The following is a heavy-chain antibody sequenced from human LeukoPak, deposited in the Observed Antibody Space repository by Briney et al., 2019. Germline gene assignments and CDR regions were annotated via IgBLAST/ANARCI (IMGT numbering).Heavy chain of an antibody. D-gene: IGHD3-22*01. CDR3: ARVSLDFYDRRGYYYFDY. CDR1: GGSMNTYY. Sequence: SETLSLTCTVTGGSMNTYYWSWIRQPPGKGLEWIGYIYYSGSTSYSPSLKSRVTMSVDTSKNQFSLNLRSVTAADTAVYYCARVSLDFYDRRGYYYFDYWGQGTLATVSS. CDR2: IYYSGST. J-gene: IGHJ4*02. V-gene: IGHV4-59*01.